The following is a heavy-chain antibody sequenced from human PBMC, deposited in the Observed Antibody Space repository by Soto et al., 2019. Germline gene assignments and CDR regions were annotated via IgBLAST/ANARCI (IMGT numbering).Heavy chain of an antibody. J-gene: IGHJ4*02. V-gene: IGHV3-23*01. CDR2: ISGSGGST. D-gene: IGHD3-3*01. CDR3: AKEDDYYDFWSGYSDY. Sequence: PGGSLRLSCAASGFTFSSYAMSWVRQAPGKGLEWVSAISGSGGSTYYADSVKGRFTISRDNSKNTLYLQMNSLRAEDTAVYYWAKEDDYYDFWSGYSDYWGQGTLVTVSS. CDR1: GFTFSSYA.